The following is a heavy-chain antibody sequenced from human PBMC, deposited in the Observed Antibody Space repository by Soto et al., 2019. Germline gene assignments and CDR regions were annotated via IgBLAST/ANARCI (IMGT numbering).Heavy chain of an antibody. CDR3: ARVADSSGWYNWFDP. CDR2: ISYDGSNK. V-gene: IGHV3-30-3*01. D-gene: IGHD6-19*01. J-gene: IGHJ5*02. CDR1: GFTFSSYA. Sequence: GGSLRLSCAASGFTFSSYAMHWVRQAPGKGLEWVAVISYDGSNKYYADSVKGRFTISRDNSKNTLYLQMNSLRAEDTAVYYCARVADSSGWYNWFDPWGQGTLVTVSS.